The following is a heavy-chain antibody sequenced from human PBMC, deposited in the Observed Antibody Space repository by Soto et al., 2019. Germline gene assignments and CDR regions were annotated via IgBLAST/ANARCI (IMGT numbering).Heavy chain of an antibody. CDR1: GFTFGGSA. CDR3: AREDIVVVPAARAAAGFPFDY. D-gene: IGHD2-2*01. J-gene: IGHJ4*02. CDR2: IRSKTNSYAT. V-gene: IGHV3-73*01. Sequence: PGGSLRLSCAASGFTFGGSAMHWVRQASGKGLEWVGHIRSKTNSYATAYAESVKGRFTISRDDSMNTAYLQMNSLRAEDTAVYYCAREDIVVVPAARAAAGFPFDYWGQGTLVTVSS.